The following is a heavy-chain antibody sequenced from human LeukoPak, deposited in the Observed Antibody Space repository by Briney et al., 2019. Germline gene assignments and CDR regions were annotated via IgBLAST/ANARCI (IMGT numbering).Heavy chain of an antibody. CDR3: MGGLGWVFDL. CDR1: GFTFSRYW. CDR2: MNQDGSEI. V-gene: IGHV3-7*01. J-gene: IGHJ2*01. D-gene: IGHD6-19*01. Sequence: GGSLRLSCVGSGFTFSRYWLNWVRQAPGKGLEWVANMNQDGSEIYYLDSVKGRFTISRDNVKNSVYLQMNGLKAEDTAVYHCMGGLGWVFDLWGRGTLVTVSS.